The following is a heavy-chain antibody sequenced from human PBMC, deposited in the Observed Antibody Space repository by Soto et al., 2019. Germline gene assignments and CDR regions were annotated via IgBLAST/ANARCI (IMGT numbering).Heavy chain of an antibody. Sequence: SETLSLTCTVSGGSISSYYWSWIRQPPGKGLEWIGYIYYSGSTNYNPSLKSRVTISVDTSKNQFSLKLSSVTAADTAVYYRARDSTPSIVLVPAAQYGMDVWGQGTTVTVS. J-gene: IGHJ6*02. D-gene: IGHD2-2*01. CDR3: ARDSTPSIVLVPAAQYGMDV. V-gene: IGHV4-59*01. CDR1: GGSISSYY. CDR2: IYYSGST.